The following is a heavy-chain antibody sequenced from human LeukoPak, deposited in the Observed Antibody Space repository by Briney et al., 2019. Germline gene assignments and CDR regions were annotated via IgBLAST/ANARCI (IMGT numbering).Heavy chain of an antibody. CDR1: GFTFSSYE. CDR2: ISSSGSTI. J-gene: IGHJ4*02. Sequence: GGSLRLSCAASGFTFSSYEMNCVRQAPGKGLEWVSYISSSGSTIYYADSVKGRFTISRDNAKNSLYLQMNSLRAEDTAVYYCAGGVAVSVVPAPDYWGQGTLVTVSS. V-gene: IGHV3-48*03. D-gene: IGHD2-2*01. CDR3: AGGVAVSVVPAPDY.